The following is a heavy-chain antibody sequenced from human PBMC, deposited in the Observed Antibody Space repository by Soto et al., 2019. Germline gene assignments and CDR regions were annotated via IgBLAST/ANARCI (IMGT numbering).Heavy chain of an antibody. CDR2: ISGFNGQT. V-gene: IGHV1-18*01. D-gene: IGHD3-10*01. Sequence: GPPVKVSCKASGNTFASHGFSWVRQAPGQGLEWMGWISGFNGQTNYALKFQGRVTLTTDASTSTAYMELRSLRSDDTAVYFCARVDPRGVAVVRDYWGQGTLVTVSS. J-gene: IGHJ4*02. CDR3: ARVDPRGVAVVRDY. CDR1: GNTFASHG.